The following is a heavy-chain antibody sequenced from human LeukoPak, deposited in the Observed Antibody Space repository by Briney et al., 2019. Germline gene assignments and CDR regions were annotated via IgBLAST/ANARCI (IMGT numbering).Heavy chain of an antibody. Sequence: SETLSLTCTVSGDSISRYYWRWIRQPPGKGLEWIGFIYSSGSANYSPSLRSRVTMSVDMCKNQFSLKLRSVTAADTAVYYCARQGAVDIWGQGTMVIVSS. CDR2: IYSSGSA. CDR3: ARQGAVDI. CDR1: GDSISRYY. V-gene: IGHV4-4*09. J-gene: IGHJ3*02.